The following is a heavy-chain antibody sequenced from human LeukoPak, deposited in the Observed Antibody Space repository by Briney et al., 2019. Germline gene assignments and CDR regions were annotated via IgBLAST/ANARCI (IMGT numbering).Heavy chain of an antibody. CDR3: AKGVSVAVVDAAPPDH. CDR1: GFTVSSNY. J-gene: IGHJ5*02. D-gene: IGHD2-15*01. Sequence: PGGSLRLSCAASGFTVSSNYMSWVRQAPGKGLEWVSVIYSGGSTYYADSVKGRFTISRDNSKNTLYLQMNSLSAEDTAVHYCAKGVSVAVVDAAPPDHWGQGTLVTVSS. CDR2: IYSGGST. V-gene: IGHV3-53*01.